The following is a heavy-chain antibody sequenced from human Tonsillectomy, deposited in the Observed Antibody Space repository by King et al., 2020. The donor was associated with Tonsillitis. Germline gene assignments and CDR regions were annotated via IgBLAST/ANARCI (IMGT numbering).Heavy chain of an antibody. V-gene: IGHV3-7*01. CDR2: INQDGIEK. D-gene: IGHD2-21*02. CDR3: ARAYCGDDCLRPDN. Sequence: VQLVESGGDSVQPGGSLRLSCAASGFTFSRFWMTWVRQAPGKGLEWVANINQDGIEKYYVDSVKGRFTISRDNAKYSLYLQMNSLRAEDTAVYYCARAYCGDDCLRPDNWGQGTLVTVSS. J-gene: IGHJ4*02. CDR1: GFTFSRFW.